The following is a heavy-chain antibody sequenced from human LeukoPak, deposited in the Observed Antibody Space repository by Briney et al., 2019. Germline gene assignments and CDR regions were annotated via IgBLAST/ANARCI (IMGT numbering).Heavy chain of an antibody. J-gene: IGHJ4*02. CDR1: GFTFSSYA. CDR3: AKDLGLRYYYDSSGYFGN. CDR2: ISGSGGST. D-gene: IGHD3-22*01. Sequence: GGSLRLSCAASGFTFSSYAMSWVRQAPGKGLEWVSAISGSGGSTYYADSVKGRFTISRDNSKNTLYLQVNSLRAEDTAVYYCAKDLGLRYYYDSSGYFGNWGQGTLVTVSS. V-gene: IGHV3-23*01.